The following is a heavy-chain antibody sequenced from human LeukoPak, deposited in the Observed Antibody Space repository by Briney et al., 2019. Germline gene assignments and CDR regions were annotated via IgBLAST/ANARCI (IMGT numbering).Heavy chain of an antibody. D-gene: IGHD3-10*01. Sequence: GESLKISCKGSGYSFTNYWIGWVRQLPGKGLEWIGIIYPGDSDTRYSPSFQGQVTISADKSISTAYLQWSSLKASGTAMYYCATKFYGSGSYLRYWGQGTLVTVSS. V-gene: IGHV5-51*01. J-gene: IGHJ4*02. CDR3: ATKFYGSGSYLRY. CDR1: GYSFTNYW. CDR2: IYPGDSDT.